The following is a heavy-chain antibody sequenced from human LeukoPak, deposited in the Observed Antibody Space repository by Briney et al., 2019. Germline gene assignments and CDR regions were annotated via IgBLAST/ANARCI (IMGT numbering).Heavy chain of an antibody. V-gene: IGHV4-34*01. CDR3: ARGRRYYYGSGQVTIFDY. CDR1: GGSFSGYY. J-gene: IGHJ4*02. D-gene: IGHD3-10*01. Sequence: SETLSLTCAVYGGSFSGYYWSWIRQPPGKGLEWIGEINHSGSTNYNPSLKSRVTISVDTSKNQSSLKLSSVTAADTAVYYCARGRRYYYGSGQVTIFDYWGQGTLVTVSS. CDR2: INHSGST.